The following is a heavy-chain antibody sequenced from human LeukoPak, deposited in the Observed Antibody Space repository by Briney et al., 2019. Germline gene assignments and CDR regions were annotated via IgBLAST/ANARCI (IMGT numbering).Heavy chain of an antibody. D-gene: IGHD5-18*01. V-gene: IGHV3-30-3*01. CDR3: ARDQTPRGYSYGPFDY. CDR1: GFTFSSYA. Sequence: GGSLRLSCAASGFTFSSYAMHWVRQAPGKGLEWVAVISYDGSNKYYADSVKGRFTISRDNSKNTLYLQMNSLRAEDTAVYYCARDQTPRGYSYGPFDYXGQGTLVTVSS. CDR2: ISYDGSNK. J-gene: IGHJ4*02.